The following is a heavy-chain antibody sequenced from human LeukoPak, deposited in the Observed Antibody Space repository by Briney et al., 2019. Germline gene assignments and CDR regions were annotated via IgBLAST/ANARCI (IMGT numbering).Heavy chain of an antibody. CDR3: ASTLESYYYDSSGYYSGEWLTDP. V-gene: IGHV1-69*13. CDR1: GGTFSSYA. J-gene: IGHJ5*02. D-gene: IGHD3-22*01. Sequence: SVKVSCKASGGTFSSYAISWVRQAPGQGLEWMGGIIPIFGTANYAQKFQGRVTITADESTSTAYMELSCLRSEDTAVYYCASTLESYYYDSSGYYSGEWLTDPWGQGTLVTVSS. CDR2: IIPIFGTA.